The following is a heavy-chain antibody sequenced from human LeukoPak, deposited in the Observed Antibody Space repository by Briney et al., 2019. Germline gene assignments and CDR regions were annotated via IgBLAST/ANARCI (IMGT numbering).Heavy chain of an antibody. CDR2: ISGGGDNT. V-gene: IGHV3-23*01. Sequence: GGSLRLSCAASGFTFSSFGMTWVRQTPGNGLEWVSSISGGGDNTYYADSVKGRSTISRDNSENTLYLQMNSLRAEDTAVYYCARGRIITMDMDVWGKGTTVTISS. CDR1: GFTFSSFG. CDR3: ARGRIITMDMDV. D-gene: IGHD3-10*01. J-gene: IGHJ6*03.